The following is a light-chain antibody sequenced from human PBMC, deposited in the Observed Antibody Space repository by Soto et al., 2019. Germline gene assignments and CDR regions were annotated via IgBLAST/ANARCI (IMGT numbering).Light chain of an antibody. J-gene: IGLJ3*02. CDR1: SSDVGGYNY. Sequence: QSVLTQPASVSGSPGQSITISCTGTSSDVGGYNYVSWYQQHPGKAPKLVISEDSDRPSGFSNRFSGSKSGNTASLTISGLQPEDEGDYYCSSYTTSSTWVFGGGTKLTVL. CDR2: EDS. V-gene: IGLV2-14*01. CDR3: SSYTTSSTWV.